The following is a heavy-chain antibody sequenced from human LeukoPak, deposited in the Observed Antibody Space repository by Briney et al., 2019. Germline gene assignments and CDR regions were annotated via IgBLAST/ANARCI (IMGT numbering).Heavy chain of an antibody. J-gene: IGHJ4*02. CDR3: ASWIR. CDR1: GGSISSNW. D-gene: IGHD2-2*03. V-gene: IGHV4-4*02. CDR2: IYHSGST. Sequence: SETLSLTCAVSGGSISSNWWSWVRQPPGKGLEWIGEIYHSGSTNYNPSLKSRVTISVDKSKNQFSLKLSSVTAADTAVYYCASWIRWGQGTLVTVSS.